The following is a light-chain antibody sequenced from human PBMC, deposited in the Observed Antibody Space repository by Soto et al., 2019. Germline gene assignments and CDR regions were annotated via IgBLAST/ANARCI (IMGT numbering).Light chain of an antibody. J-gene: IGKJ4*01. CDR3: HQYGSSPLT. CDR2: GES. CDR1: ETVRTNY. V-gene: IGKV3-20*01. Sequence: EIVLTQFPATLSLSPGESATLSCRASETVRTNYLGWYQQRPGQAPRLLIFGESNRATGIPDRFIGSGSGTDFTLTIRGLEPEDFAVYYCHQYGSSPLTFGGGTRVEIK.